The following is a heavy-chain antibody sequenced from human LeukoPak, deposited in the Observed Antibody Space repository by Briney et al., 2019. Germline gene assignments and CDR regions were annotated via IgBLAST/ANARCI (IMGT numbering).Heavy chain of an antibody. CDR2: IHTSGST. J-gene: IGHJ6*02. V-gene: IGHV4-4*07. D-gene: IGHD3-16*01. Sequence: PSETLSLTCTVSGGSISNYYWSWIRQPAGKGLEWIGRIHTSGSTNYNPSLKSRVTMSVDTSKNQFSLKLSSVTAADTAVYYCARVITLGFDYYYGMDVWGQGTTVTVSS. CDR1: GGSISNYY. CDR3: ARVITLGFDYYYGMDV.